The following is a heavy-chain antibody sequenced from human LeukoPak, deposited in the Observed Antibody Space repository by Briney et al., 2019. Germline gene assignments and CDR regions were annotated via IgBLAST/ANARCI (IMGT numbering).Heavy chain of an antibody. V-gene: IGHV3-74*01. Sequence: GGSLRLSCEASGFTFSSHYMQWVRQAPGKGLVWVSGIKTDGSSTRYADSVKGRFTISRDNAKNTLYLQMNSLRVEDTAVYYCVRDRSGWARDYWGQGTLVTVSS. CDR2: IKTDGSST. CDR1: GFTFSSHY. D-gene: IGHD6-19*01. CDR3: VRDRSGWARDY. J-gene: IGHJ4*02.